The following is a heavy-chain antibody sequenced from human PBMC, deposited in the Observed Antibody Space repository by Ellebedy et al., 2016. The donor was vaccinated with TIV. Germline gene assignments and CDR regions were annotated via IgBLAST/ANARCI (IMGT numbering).Heavy chain of an antibody. D-gene: IGHD4-23*01. Sequence: SETLSLTCTVSGGSISSYYWSWIRQPPGKGLEWIGYIYYSGSTNYNPSLKSRVTISVDTSKNQFSLKLSSVTASDTAVYYCERDYGGRLFDYWGQGTLVTVSS. CDR1: GGSISSYY. CDR3: ERDYGGRLFDY. J-gene: IGHJ4*02. CDR2: IYYSGST. V-gene: IGHV4-59*01.